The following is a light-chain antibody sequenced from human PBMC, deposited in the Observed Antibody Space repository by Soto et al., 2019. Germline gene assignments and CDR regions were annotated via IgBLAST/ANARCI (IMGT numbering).Light chain of an antibody. CDR2: AAS. CDR1: QSISSY. J-gene: IGKJ1*01. V-gene: IGKV1-39*01. CDR3: QQSYSTPWT. Sequence: DIQMTQSPSSLSASAGDRVTITCRASQSISSYLNWYQQKPGKAPEFLIYAASNLQSGVPSRFSGSGSGTDFTLTISSLQPEDSETYYCQQSYSTPWTFGHGTKVEIK.